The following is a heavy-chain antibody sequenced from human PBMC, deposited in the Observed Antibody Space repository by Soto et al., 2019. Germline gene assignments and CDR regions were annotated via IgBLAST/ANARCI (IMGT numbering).Heavy chain of an antibody. V-gene: IGHV4-39*01. Sequence: SETLSLTCTVSGGSISSSSYYWGWIRQPPGKGLEWIGSIYYSGSTYYNPSLKSRVTISVDTSKNQFSLKLSSVTAADTAVYYCARLGPRIAAAGNFLFDPWGQGTLVTVSS. CDR3: ARLGPRIAAAGNFLFDP. CDR2: IYYSGST. J-gene: IGHJ5*02. D-gene: IGHD6-13*01. CDR1: GGSISSSSYY.